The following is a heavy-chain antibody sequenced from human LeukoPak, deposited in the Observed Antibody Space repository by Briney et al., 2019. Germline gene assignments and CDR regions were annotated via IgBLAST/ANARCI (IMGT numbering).Heavy chain of an antibody. CDR2: ISYLETNK. CDR1: GFTSSRYG. J-gene: IGHJ4*02. CDR3: AKCDSGGWYYFDY. D-gene: IGHD3-22*01. Sequence: PGGSLRLSCAASGFTSSRYGMHWVRQAPGKGLEWVALISYLETNKYYADSVKGRFTISRDNSKNTLYLQMNSLRAEDTAVYYCAKCDSGGWYYFDYWGQGTLVTVSS. V-gene: IGHV3-30*18.